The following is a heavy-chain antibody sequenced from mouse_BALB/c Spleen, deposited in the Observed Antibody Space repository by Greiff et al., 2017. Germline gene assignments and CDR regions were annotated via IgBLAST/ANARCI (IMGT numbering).Heavy chain of an antibody. CDR1: GFSLTSYG. V-gene: IGHV2-2*02. D-gene: IGHD2-3*01. Sequence: QVQLQQSGPGLVQPSQSLSITCTVSGFSLTSYGVHWVRQSPGKGLEWLGVIWSGGSTDYNAAFISRLSISKDNSKSQVFFKMNSLQANDTAIYYCASPHDGYYYYAMDYWGQGTSVTVSS. CDR2: IWSGGST. CDR3: ASPHDGYYYYAMDY. J-gene: IGHJ4*01.